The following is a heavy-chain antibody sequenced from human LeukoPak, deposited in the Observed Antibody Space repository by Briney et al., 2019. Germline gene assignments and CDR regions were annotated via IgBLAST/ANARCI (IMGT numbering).Heavy chain of an antibody. Sequence: PSETLSLTCTVSGGSIGSYYWSWIRQPPGKGLEWIGYIYYSGSTNYNPSLKSRVTISVDTSKNQFSLKLSSVTAADTAVNYCSRLGAEPPWYYYYYMDVWGKGTTVTVSS. CDR1: GGSIGSYY. D-gene: IGHD3-16*01. CDR3: SRLGAEPPWYYYYYMDV. CDR2: IYYSGST. J-gene: IGHJ6*03. V-gene: IGHV4-59*01.